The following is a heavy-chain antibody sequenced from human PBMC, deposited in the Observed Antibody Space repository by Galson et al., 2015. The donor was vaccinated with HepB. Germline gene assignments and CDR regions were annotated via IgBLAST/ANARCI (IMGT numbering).Heavy chain of an antibody. D-gene: IGHD3-3*01. J-gene: IGHJ3*02. CDR3: AREGIFGEVIYNPFDI. V-gene: IGHV3-21*06. CDR2: ISSNNNYI. CDR1: GFTFSTYT. Sequence: SLRLSCAASGFTFSTYTMNWVRQSPGKGLEWVSSISSNNNYIYYADSLKGRFTISRDNAKSSLYLQMNNLRAEDTAVYYCAREGIFGEVIYNPFDIWGQGTMVTVSS.